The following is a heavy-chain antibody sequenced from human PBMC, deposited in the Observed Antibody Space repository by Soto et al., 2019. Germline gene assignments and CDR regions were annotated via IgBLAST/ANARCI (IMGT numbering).Heavy chain of an antibody. CDR3: ARGGIQLSYAFDY. D-gene: IGHD5-18*01. CDR1: GTSVSNYY. V-gene: IGHV4-4*07. CDR2: IYTSGST. Sequence: SETLSLTCSVSGTSVSNYYWSWVRQPAGKGLEHIGRIYTSGSTSYNPSLKSRVTMSMDTSQTQIYLNLTSVTAADTAVYYCARGGIQLSYAFDYWGQGIQVTVS. J-gene: IGHJ4*02.